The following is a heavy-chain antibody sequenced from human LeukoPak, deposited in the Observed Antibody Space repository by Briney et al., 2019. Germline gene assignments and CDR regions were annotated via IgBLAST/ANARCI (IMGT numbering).Heavy chain of an antibody. CDR3: AREITVAGKEGAFDI. V-gene: IGHV3-11*05. Sequence: KTGGSLRLSCAASGFTFSGYYMSWIRQAPGKGLEWVSYISSSGAYRNHADSVRGRFTISRDNAKNSLYLQMNSLRAEDTAIYYCAREITVAGKEGAFDIWGPGTMLTVSS. CDR1: GFTFSGYY. J-gene: IGHJ3*02. CDR2: ISSSGAYR. D-gene: IGHD6-19*01.